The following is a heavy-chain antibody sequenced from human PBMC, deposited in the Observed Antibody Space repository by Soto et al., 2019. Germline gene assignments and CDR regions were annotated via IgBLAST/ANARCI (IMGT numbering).Heavy chain of an antibody. J-gene: IGHJ4*02. CDR2: INAGNGNT. CDR3: ARDEGITGTTFDY. V-gene: IGHV1-3*01. Sequence: ASVKVSCKASGYTFTSYAMHWVRQAPGQRLEWMGWINAGNGNTKYSQKFQGRVTITRDTSASTAYMELSSLGSEDTAVYYCARDEGITGTTFDYWGQGTLVTVSS. D-gene: IGHD1-7*01. CDR1: GYTFTSYA.